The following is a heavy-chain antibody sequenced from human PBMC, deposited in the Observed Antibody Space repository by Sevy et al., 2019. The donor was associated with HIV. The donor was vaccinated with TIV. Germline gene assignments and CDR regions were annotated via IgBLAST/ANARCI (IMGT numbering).Heavy chain of an antibody. D-gene: IGHD3-22*01. CDR3: ARDQGYYDSNGYRVAFDI. CDR2: IHHSGST. Sequence: SETLSLTCTVSGGSISSANYYWSWIRQPPGKGLEWIGYIHHSGSTDYKPSFESRVSISVDTSKNQFSLKLSSVTAADTALYYCARDQGYYDSNGYRVAFDIRGQGTMVTGSS. V-gene: IGHV4-30-4*01. CDR1: GGSISSANYY. J-gene: IGHJ3*02.